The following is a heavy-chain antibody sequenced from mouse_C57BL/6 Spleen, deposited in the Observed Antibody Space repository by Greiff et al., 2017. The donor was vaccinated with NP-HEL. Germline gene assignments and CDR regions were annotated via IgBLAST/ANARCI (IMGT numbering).Heavy chain of an antibody. D-gene: IGHD6-1*01. CDR1: GYTFTDYN. CDR2: INPNNGGT. V-gene: IGHV1-22*01. J-gene: IGHJ2*01. CDR3: ARFLRGGAFDY. Sequence: EVQLQQSGPELVKPGASVKMSCKASGYTFTDYNMHWVKQSHGKSLEWIGYINPNNGGTSYNQKFKGKATLTVNKSSSTAYMELRSLTSEVSAVYYCARFLRGGAFDYWGQGTTLTVSS.